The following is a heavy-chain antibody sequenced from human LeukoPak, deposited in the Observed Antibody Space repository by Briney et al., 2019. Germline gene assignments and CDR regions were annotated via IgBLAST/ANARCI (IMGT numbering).Heavy chain of an antibody. CDR3: AKASAYCGGDCYCFDY. CDR2: ISYDGSNK. D-gene: IGHD2-21*02. J-gene: IGHJ4*02. V-gene: IGHV3-30*18. Sequence: DPGGSLRLSCAASGFTFSSSGMHWVRQAPGKGLEWVAVISYDGSNKYYADSVKGRFTISRDNSKNTLYLQMSSLRAEDTAVYYCAKASAYCGGDCYCFDYWGQGTLVTVSS. CDR1: GFTFSSSG.